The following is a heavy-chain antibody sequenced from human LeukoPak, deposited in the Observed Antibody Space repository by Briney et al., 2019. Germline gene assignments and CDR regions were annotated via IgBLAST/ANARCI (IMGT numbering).Heavy chain of an antibody. J-gene: IGHJ4*02. CDR1: GFTFSTYA. D-gene: IGHD2-2*01. CDR3: VGELYQHQLRWGFDY. V-gene: IGHV3-23*01. Sequence: SGGSLRLSCVASGFTFSTYAMSWVRQAPGEGLEWVTAISGSGVNTYYADPVKARFTISRDNSKNTLSLQMNSLRAEDTAVYYCVGELYQHQLRWGFDYWGQGTLVTVSS. CDR2: ISGSGVNT.